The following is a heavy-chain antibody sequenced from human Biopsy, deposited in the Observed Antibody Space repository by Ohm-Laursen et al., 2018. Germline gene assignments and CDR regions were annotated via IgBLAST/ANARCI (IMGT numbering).Heavy chain of an antibody. Sequence: TLSLTCRVSCASVKTSDYFWAWIRQRPGKGLEWIGYISYNERTHYNPSLTSRLAISFDTSNNRISLQLRSVSVADTAVYYCVREPKTGTAEAWYFDLWGRGSPVTVPS. CDR1: CASVKTSDYF. V-gene: IGHV4-31*03. CDR2: ISYNERT. J-gene: IGHJ2*01. D-gene: IGHD3-9*01. CDR3: VREPKTGTAEAWYFDL.